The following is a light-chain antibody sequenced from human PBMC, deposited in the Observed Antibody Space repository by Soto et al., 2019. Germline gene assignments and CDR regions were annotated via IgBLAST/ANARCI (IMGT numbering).Light chain of an antibody. V-gene: IGKV1-5*03. CDR1: QNINSW. J-gene: IGKJ2*01. CDR3: QQYNSYSEYT. CDR2: KAS. Sequence: DIQMTQSPATLSASVGDRVTITCRASQNINSWLAWYQQKPGKAPKPLIYKASSLESGVPSRFSGSGSGTEFTLTISCLQPDDFATYYCQQYNSYSEYTFGQGTKLEIK.